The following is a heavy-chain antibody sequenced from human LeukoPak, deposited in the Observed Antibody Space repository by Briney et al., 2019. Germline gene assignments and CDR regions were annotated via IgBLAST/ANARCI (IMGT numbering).Heavy chain of an antibody. D-gene: IGHD2-21*02. CDR2: IYSGGST. CDR1: EFTVSSNY. Sequence: PGGPLRLSCAASEFTVSSNYMSWARQAPGKGLEWVSVIYSGGSTYYADSVKGRFTISRDNSKNTLYLQMNSLRAEDTAVYYCARANCGGDCFPYYFVYWGQGTLVTVSS. J-gene: IGHJ4*02. CDR3: ARANCGGDCFPYYFVY. V-gene: IGHV3-66*01.